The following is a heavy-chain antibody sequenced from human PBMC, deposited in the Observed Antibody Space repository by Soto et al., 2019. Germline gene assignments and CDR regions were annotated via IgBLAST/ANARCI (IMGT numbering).Heavy chain of an antibody. D-gene: IGHD3-22*01. Sequence: QVQLQESGPGLVQPSQTLSLTCTVSGGSISSGGFYWSWIRQHPEKGLEWIGWIYHSGNTYYNPSLKSRLTLLEDASKNQFSRKLTSVTAADTAVYYCARGTYQYYDSSGVQNRFDPWGQGTLVTVSS. V-gene: IGHV4-31*03. CDR3: ARGTYQYYDSSGVQNRFDP. CDR1: GGSISSGGFY. J-gene: IGHJ5*02. CDR2: IYHSGNT.